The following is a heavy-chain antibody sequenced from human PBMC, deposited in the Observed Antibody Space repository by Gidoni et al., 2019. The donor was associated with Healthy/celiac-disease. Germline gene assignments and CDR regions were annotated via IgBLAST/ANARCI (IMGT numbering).Heavy chain of an antibody. Sequence: QLQLQESGPGLVKPSETLSLTCTVSGGSISSSSYYWGWIRQPPGKGLEWIGSIYYSGSTYYNPSLKSRVTISVDTSKNQFSLKLSSVTAADTAVYYCARYGRVIAAAGTGFDYWGQGTLVTVSS. J-gene: IGHJ4*02. CDR2: IYYSGST. CDR3: ARYGRVIAAAGTGFDY. V-gene: IGHV4-39*01. D-gene: IGHD6-13*01. CDR1: GGSISSSSYY.